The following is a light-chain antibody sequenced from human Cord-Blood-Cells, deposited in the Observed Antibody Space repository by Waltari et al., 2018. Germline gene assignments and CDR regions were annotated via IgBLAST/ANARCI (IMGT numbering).Light chain of an antibody. CDR2: GNN. CDR1: SSTLGAGYD. J-gene: IGLJ1*01. Sequence: QSVLTQPPSVSEAPGQRVTISCTGRSSTLGAGYDVPCYQQLPGKAPKLLIYGNNNRPSGVPDRFSGSKSGTSASLAITGLQAEDEADYYCQSYDSSLSGYVFGTGTKVTVL. V-gene: IGLV1-40*01. CDR3: QSYDSSLSGYV.